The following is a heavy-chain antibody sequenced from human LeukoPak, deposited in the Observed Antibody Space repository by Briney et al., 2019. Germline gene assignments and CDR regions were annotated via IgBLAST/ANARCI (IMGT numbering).Heavy chain of an antibody. CDR2: FDPGDGET. CDR3: ATPRAYCGGDCHHPFDY. J-gene: IGHJ4*02. CDR1: GYTLTELS. V-gene: IGHV1-24*01. D-gene: IGHD2-21*02. Sequence: GASVKVSCKVSGYTLTELSMHWVRQAPGKGLEWMGGFDPGDGETTYAQKFQGRVTMTEDTSTDTAYMELSSLRSEDTAVYYCATPRAYCGGDCHHPFDYWGQGTLVTVSS.